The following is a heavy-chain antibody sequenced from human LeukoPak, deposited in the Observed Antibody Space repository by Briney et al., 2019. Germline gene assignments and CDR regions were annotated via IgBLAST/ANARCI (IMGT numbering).Heavy chain of an antibody. J-gene: IGHJ4*02. V-gene: IGHV3-74*01. CDR3: ARAYSSGWYSFDY. Sequence: GGSLRLSCAASGFTFSSYWMHWVRQPPGKGLVWVSRIYADGSGTSYADSVKGRFTISRDNAKNTLYLQMNSLKAEDTAVYYCARAYSSGWYSFDYWGQGTLVTVSS. D-gene: IGHD6-19*01. CDR1: GFTFSSYW. CDR2: IYADGSGT.